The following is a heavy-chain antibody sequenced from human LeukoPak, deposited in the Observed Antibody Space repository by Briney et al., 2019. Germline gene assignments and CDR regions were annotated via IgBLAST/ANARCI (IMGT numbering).Heavy chain of an antibody. V-gene: IGHV5-51*01. J-gene: IGHJ6*02. D-gene: IGHD3-10*01. CDR2: IYPGDSDT. CDR1: GYSFTSYW. Sequence: GESLKISCKGSGYSFTSYWIGWVRQMPGKGLEWMGIIYPGDSDTRYSPSFQGQVTISADKSISTAYLQWSSLKASDTAMYYCARTLWFGVLSGYYYGMDVWGQGTTVTVSS. CDR3: ARTLWFGVLSGYYYGMDV.